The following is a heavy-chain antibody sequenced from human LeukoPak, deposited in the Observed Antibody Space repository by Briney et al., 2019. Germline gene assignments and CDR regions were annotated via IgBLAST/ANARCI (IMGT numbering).Heavy chain of an antibody. J-gene: IGHJ3*02. V-gene: IGHV3-23*01. CDR2: ISGGGGAT. Sequence: GGSLRLSWAASGFTFSSYAMSWVRQAPGKGLEWVSAISGGGGATFYADSVKGRFTTSRDNSKNTLYLQMNGLRAEDTAVYYCAKDRRGNAPRGAFDIWGQGTMVTVSS. D-gene: IGHD1-1*01. CDR3: AKDRRGNAPRGAFDI. CDR1: GFTFSSYA.